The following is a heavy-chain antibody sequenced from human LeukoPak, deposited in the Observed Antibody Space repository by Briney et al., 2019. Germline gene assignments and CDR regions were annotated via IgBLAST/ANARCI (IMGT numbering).Heavy chain of an antibody. D-gene: IGHD3-22*01. CDR3: ARSFYYDSSGYHYLDY. CDR1: GYTFTSYY. J-gene: IGHJ4*02. V-gene: IGHV1-46*01. Sequence: ASVKVSCKASGYTFTSYYMHWVRQAPGQGLEWMGIINPSGGSTSYAQKFQGRVTMTRDTSTSTVYMELSSLGSEDTAVYYCARSFYYDSSGYHYLDYWGQGTLVTVSS. CDR2: INPSGGST.